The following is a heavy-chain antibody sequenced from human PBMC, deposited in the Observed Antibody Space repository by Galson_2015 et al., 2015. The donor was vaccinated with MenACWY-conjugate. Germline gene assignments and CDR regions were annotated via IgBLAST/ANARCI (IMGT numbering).Heavy chain of an antibody. J-gene: IGHJ4*02. Sequence: SLRLSCAASGFTFSDHYLDWVRQAPGKGLEWIGRSRDNTNSYTTEYAASVKGRFTISRDHSKNSLYLHMNSLKTEDTAVYYCVRTLTPVTTVASHWGQGTLVTVSS. V-gene: IGHV3-72*01. CDR3: VRTLTPVTTVASH. CDR1: GFTFSDHY. CDR2: SRDNTNSYTT. D-gene: IGHD4-17*01.